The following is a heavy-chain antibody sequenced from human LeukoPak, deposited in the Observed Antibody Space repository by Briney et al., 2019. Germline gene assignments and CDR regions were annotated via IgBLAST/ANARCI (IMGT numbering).Heavy chain of an antibody. CDR1: GYSFISYW. V-gene: IGHV5-51*01. Sequence: GESLQTSCKGPGYSFISYWNGWVRQMPGKGLEWMGIIYPGDSDTRYSPSFQGQVTISADKSITTAYLQWRNLKASDTAMYYCARYCSGGSCYSGYYSYGTDGWRQRCSVTVSS. CDR2: IYPGDSDT. J-gene: IGHJ6*01. CDR3: ARYCSGGSCYSGYYSYGTDG. D-gene: IGHD2-15*01.